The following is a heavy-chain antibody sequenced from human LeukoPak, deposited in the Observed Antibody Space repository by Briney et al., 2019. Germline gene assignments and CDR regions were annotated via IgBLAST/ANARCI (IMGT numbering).Heavy chain of an antibody. CDR2: ISGSGAST. D-gene: IGHD2-2*01. CDR1: GVTFSSYA. CDR3: AKGGYCSSTSCYVGWFDP. V-gene: IGHV3-23*01. Sequence: GGSLRLSCAVSGVTFSSYAMAWVRQAPGKGLEWVSSISGSGASTYYADSVKGRFSISRDSSKNTLYLQMNSLRAEDTAVYYCAKGGYCSSTSCYVGWFDPWGQGTLVTVSS. J-gene: IGHJ5*02.